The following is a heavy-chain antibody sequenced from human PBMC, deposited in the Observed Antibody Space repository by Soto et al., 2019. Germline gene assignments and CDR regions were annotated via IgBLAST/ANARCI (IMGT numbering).Heavy chain of an antibody. CDR3: ARVVAAGTLSWFDP. CDR2: IIPIFGTA. J-gene: IGHJ5*02. CDR1: GGTFSSYA. D-gene: IGHD6-13*01. Sequence: VASVKVSCKASGGTFSSYAISWVRQAPGQGLEWMGGIIPIFGTANYAQKFQGRVTITADESTSTAYMELSSLRSEDTAVYYCARVVAAGTLSWFDPWGQGTLVTVSS. V-gene: IGHV1-69*13.